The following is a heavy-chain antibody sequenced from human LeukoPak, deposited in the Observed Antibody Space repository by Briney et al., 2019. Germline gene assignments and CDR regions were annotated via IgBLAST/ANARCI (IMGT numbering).Heavy chain of an antibody. D-gene: IGHD1-26*01. J-gene: IGHJ3*01. V-gene: IGHV3-23*01. CDR3: ARDSGSYSDAFDL. Sequence: PGGSLRLSCAASGFTFSSYAMSWVRQAPGKGLEWVSIISGSGGSTYYADSVKGRFTISRDNSKNTLYLQMNSLRAEDTAVYYCARDSGSYSDAFDLWGQGTMVTVSS. CDR1: GFTFSSYA. CDR2: ISGSGGST.